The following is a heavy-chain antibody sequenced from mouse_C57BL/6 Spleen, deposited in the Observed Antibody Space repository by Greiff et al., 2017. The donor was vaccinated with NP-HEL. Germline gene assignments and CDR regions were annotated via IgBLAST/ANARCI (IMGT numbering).Heavy chain of an antibody. J-gene: IGHJ4*01. D-gene: IGHD2-4*01. Sequence: EVKLVESGGGLVKPGGSLKLSCAASGFTFSDYGMHWVRQAPEKGLEWVAYISSGSSTIYYADTVKGRFTISRDNAKNTLFLQMTSLRSEDTAMYYWARPLYYDCDDYAMDYWGQGTSVTVSS. CDR1: GFTFSDYG. CDR2: ISSGSSTI. V-gene: IGHV5-17*01. CDR3: ARPLYYDCDDYAMDY.